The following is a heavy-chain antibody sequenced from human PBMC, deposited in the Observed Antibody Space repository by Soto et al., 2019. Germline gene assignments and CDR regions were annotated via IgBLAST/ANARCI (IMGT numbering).Heavy chain of an antibody. D-gene: IGHD3-3*01. CDR3: ARDAPPHYDFWSGYYYYYYYYGMEV. V-gene: IGHV1-18*01. CDR2: ISAYNGNT. CDR1: GYTFTSYG. J-gene: IGHJ6*04. Sequence: QVQLVQSGAEVKKPGASVKVSCKASGYTFTSYGISWVRQAPGQGLEWMGWISAYNGNTNYAQKLQGRVTMSTDTSTSTADMELRSLRSDDTAVYYCARDAPPHYDFWSGYYYYYYYYGMEVWGNGTTVTFSS.